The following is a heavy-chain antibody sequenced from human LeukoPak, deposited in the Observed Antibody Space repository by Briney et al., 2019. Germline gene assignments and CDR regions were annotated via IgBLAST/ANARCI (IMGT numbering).Heavy chain of an antibody. V-gene: IGHV4-39*01. D-gene: IGHD4-17*01. CDR2: IYYSGST. J-gene: IGHJ5*02. Sequence: PSETLSLTCTVSGGSICSSSYYWGWIRQPPGKGLEWIGSIYYSGSTYNNPSLKSRVTISVDTSKTQFTLKLSSVTAADTAVNYWARHGGGDYGGNWSDPWGQGTLVTVSS. CDR3: ARHGGGDYGGNWSDP. CDR1: GGSICSSSYY.